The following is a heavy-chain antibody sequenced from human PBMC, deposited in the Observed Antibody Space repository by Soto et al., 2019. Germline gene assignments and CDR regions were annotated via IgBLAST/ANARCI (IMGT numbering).Heavy chain of an antibody. V-gene: IGHV4-59*01. CDR3: ARDLWGYCGTDCYPLDV. D-gene: IGHD2-21*02. CDR1: GGSISGYY. CDR2: MYNTGST. Sequence: SETLSLTCTVSGGSISGYYWSWIRQPPGKGLEWIGYMYNTGSTVYNPSFKSRVTISVDTSKNQFSLMLNSVTAADTAVYYFARDLWGYCGTDCYPLDVWGQGTTVTVSS. J-gene: IGHJ6*02.